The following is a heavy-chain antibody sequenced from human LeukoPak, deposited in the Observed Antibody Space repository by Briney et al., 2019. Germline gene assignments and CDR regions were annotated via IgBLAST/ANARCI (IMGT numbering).Heavy chain of an antibody. Sequence: SVKVSCKASGGTFSSYAISWVRQAPGQGLEWMGGIIPIFGTANYAQKFQGRVTITADESTSTAYMELSSLRSEDTAVYYCASVMWHSSSDYYYGMDVWGQGTTVTVSS. CDR2: IIPIFGTA. J-gene: IGHJ6*02. CDR3: ASVMWHSSSDYYYGMDV. D-gene: IGHD6-13*01. CDR1: GGTFSSYA. V-gene: IGHV1-69*01.